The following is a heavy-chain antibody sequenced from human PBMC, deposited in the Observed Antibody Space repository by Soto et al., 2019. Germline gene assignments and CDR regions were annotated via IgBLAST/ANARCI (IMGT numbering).Heavy chain of an antibody. J-gene: IGHJ3*02. V-gene: IGHV1-46*01. CDR3: ARDLPRDLVRGSFDI. Sequence: QAQLVQSGAEVKKPGASANISCKASGYTFTRYNIHWVQQAAGQGLEWMALIDTRGGSADYTQRFQGSVTMTRDTSTGTVYMELSSLGSEDTSVYYCARDLPRDLVRGSFDIWGQGTMVTVSS. CDR1: GYTFTRYN. CDR2: IDTRGGSA. D-gene: IGHD3-10*01.